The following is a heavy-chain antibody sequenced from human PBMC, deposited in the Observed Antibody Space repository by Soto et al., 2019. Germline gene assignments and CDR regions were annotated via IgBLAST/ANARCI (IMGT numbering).Heavy chain of an antibody. Sequence: SETLSLTCTVSCASMSSYYWSWIRQPPGKGLEWMGSIYYSGSPNYNPSLKSRVTISVDTSKNQFSLKLTSVTTADTAVYYCASTDFGDSVIFDYWGQGILVTVSS. CDR3: ASTDFGDSVIFDY. V-gene: IGHV4-59*01. CDR2: IYYSGSP. CDR1: CASMSSYY. D-gene: IGHD3-16*01. J-gene: IGHJ4*02.